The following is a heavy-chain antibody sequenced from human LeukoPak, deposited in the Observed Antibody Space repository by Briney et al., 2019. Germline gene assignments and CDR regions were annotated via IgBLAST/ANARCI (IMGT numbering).Heavy chain of an antibody. Sequence: PVGSLRLSCAASGFTFSSYAMSWVRQAPGKGLEWVSGILGSGDGTYYADSVKGRFTISRDNSKNTLYMQVNSLRGDDTAVYYCAKGNSGSNAGGAFDIWGQGTMVTVSS. CDR3: AKGNSGSNAGGAFDI. V-gene: IGHV3-23*01. CDR1: GFTFSSYA. CDR2: ILGSGDGT. J-gene: IGHJ3*02. D-gene: IGHD1-26*01.